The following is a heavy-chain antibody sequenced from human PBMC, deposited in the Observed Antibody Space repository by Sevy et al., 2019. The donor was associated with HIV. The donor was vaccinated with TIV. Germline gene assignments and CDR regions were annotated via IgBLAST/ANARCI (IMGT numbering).Heavy chain of an antibody. Sequence: SETLSLTCAVSGGSIISGGYSWSWIRQPPGKGLEWIGYIYHSGSTYYNPSLKSRVTISVDRSKNQFSLKLSSVTAADTAVYYCARGANDFWSGYSPYYFDYWGQGTLVTVSS. CDR3: ARGANDFWSGYSPYYFDY. CDR2: IYHSGST. CDR1: GGSIISGGYS. D-gene: IGHD3-3*01. V-gene: IGHV4-30-2*01. J-gene: IGHJ4*02.